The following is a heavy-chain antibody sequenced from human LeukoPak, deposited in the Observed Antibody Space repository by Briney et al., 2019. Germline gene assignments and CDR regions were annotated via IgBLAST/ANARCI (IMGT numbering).Heavy chain of an antibody. CDR1: GFTFSNYG. D-gene: IGHD4-23*01. CDR2: ISDST. Sequence: TGGSLRLSCAASGFTFSNYGMSWVRQAPGEGLEWVSLISDSTWYADSVKGRFTISRDVSQNTLYLQMNSLRAEDTAVYYCAKDRRSYGGTSFDSWGQGTLVTISS. V-gene: IGHV3-23*01. J-gene: IGHJ4*02. CDR3: AKDRRSYGGTSFDS.